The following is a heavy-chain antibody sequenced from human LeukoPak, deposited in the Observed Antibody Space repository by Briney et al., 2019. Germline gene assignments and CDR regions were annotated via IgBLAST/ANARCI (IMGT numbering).Heavy chain of an antibody. J-gene: IGHJ5*02. CDR2: INHSGST. D-gene: IGHD3-3*01. Sequence: SETLSLTCAVYGGSFSGYYWSWIRQPPGKGLEWIGEINHSGSTNYNPPLKSRVTISVDTSKNQFSLKLSSVTAADTAVYYCARGCYDFWSGYYSANWFDPWGQGTLVTVSS. CDR3: ARGCYDFWSGYYSANWFDP. V-gene: IGHV4-34*01. CDR1: GGSFSGYY.